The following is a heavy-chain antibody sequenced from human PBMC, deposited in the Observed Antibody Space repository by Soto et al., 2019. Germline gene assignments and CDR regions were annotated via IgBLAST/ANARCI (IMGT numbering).Heavy chain of an antibody. V-gene: IGHV3-33*01. CDR3: ARDLLAYCGGDWYFRGGVQH. J-gene: IGHJ1*01. CDR1: GFTFSSDG. Sequence: QVQLVESGGGVVQPGRSLRLSCAASGFTFSSDGMPWVRQAPGKGLEWVAVIWYDGSNKYYADSVKGRVTISRDNSNNTLYLQMTSLSAEDTAVYYCARDLLAYCGGDWYFRGGVQHWGQGTLVTVSS. D-gene: IGHD2-21*01. CDR2: IWYDGSNK.